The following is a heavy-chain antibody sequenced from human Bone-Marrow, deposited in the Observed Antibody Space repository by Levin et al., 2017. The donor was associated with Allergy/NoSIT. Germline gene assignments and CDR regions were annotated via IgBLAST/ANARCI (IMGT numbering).Heavy chain of an antibody. J-gene: IGHJ4*02. CDR1: GGSINTSSYY. D-gene: IGHD1/OR15-1a*01. Sequence: GSLRLSCTVSGGSINTSSYYWGWIRQPPGTGLEWIGNIYYGGTTYYNPSLKSRVSISADTSRNQFSLNLNSVTAADLAVFYCTRSPRARTPDSWGQGTLVTVSS. V-gene: IGHV4-39*01. CDR2: IYYGGTT. CDR3: TRSPRARTPDS.